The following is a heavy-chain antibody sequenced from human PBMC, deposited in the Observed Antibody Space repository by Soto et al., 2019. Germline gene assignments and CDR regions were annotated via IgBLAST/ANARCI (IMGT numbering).Heavy chain of an antibody. V-gene: IGHV3-73*01. CDR1: GFTFSASS. CDR2: IRSKANNYAT. Sequence: EFQLVESGGGLVQPGGSVRLYCAASGFTFSASSMHWVRQAAGKGLEWLGRIRSKANNYATVYSEVLKGRSIISRDDSQDTMFLEMNNLSTVDTAMYYCAIEGAGFGYWGQGTLVTVSS. J-gene: IGHJ4*02. CDR3: AIEGAGFGY. D-gene: IGHD1-26*01.